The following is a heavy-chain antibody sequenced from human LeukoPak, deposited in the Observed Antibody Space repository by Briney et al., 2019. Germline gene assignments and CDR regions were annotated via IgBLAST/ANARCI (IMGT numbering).Heavy chain of an antibody. CDR1: GFTFSSYA. V-gene: IGHV3-30-3*01. Sequence: GGSLRLSCAASGFTFSSYAMHWVRQAPGKGLERVAVISYDGSNKYYADSVKGRFTISRDNSKNTLYLQMNSLRAEDTAVYYCARESRQWLVLSWFDPWGQGTLVTVSS. CDR2: ISYDGSNK. CDR3: ARESRQWLVLSWFDP. J-gene: IGHJ5*02. D-gene: IGHD6-19*01.